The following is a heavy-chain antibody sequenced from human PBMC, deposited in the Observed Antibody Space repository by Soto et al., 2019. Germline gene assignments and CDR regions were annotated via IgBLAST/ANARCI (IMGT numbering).Heavy chain of an antibody. D-gene: IGHD6-19*01. J-gene: IGHJ3*02. CDR3: ERDRRIAVAGHDAFDI. CDR1: GYTFTSYG. V-gene: IGHV1-18*01. CDR2: ISAYNGNT. Sequence: QVQLVQSGAEVKKPGASVKVSCKASGYTFTSYGISWVRQAPGQGLEWMGWISAYNGNTNYAQKLQGRVTMTTDTSTSTGYMELRSLRSDDTAVYYCERDRRIAVAGHDAFDIWGQGTMVTVSS.